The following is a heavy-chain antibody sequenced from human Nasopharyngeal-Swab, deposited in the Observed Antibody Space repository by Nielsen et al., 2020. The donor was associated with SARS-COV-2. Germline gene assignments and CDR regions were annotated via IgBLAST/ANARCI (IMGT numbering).Heavy chain of an antibody. Sequence: SETLSLTCTVSGGSINSYYWSWIRQPAGKGLEWIGRIYTSGNTNYNPSLKSRVTMSVDTSKNQFSLKLTSVTAADTAVYYCARGPDNSGFYAFPFWGQGILVTVSS. CDR3: ARGPDNSGFYAFPF. V-gene: IGHV4-4*07. D-gene: IGHD6-19*01. CDR2: IYTSGNT. J-gene: IGHJ4*02. CDR1: GGSINSYY.